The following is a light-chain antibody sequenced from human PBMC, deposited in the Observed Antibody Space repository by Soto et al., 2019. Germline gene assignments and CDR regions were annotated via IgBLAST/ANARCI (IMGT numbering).Light chain of an antibody. V-gene: IGKV1-27*01. Sequence: EIQMTQSPSSLSASVGDRVTITCRASQGISNYLAWYQQKPGNVPKLLIYAASTVHSGVPSRFSGSGSGTDFTLTISSLHPEVAATYCCQKNNSAPRTFGQGTKVEIK. CDR3: QKNNSAPRT. J-gene: IGKJ1*01. CDR2: AAS. CDR1: QGISNY.